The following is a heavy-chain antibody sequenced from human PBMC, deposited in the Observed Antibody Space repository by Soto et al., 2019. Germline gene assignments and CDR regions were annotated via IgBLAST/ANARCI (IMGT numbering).Heavy chain of an antibody. V-gene: IGHV4-39*01. CDR3: ARQESIVVVVAATPAAFDI. D-gene: IGHD2-15*01. CDR1: GGSISSSSYY. J-gene: IGHJ3*02. Sequence: QLRLQESGPGLVKPSETLSLTCTVSGGSISSSSYYWGWIRQPPGKGLEWIGSIYYSGSTYYNPSLKSRVTISVDTSKNQFSLKLSSVTAADTAVYYCARQESIVVVVAATPAAFDIWGQGTMVTVSS. CDR2: IYYSGST.